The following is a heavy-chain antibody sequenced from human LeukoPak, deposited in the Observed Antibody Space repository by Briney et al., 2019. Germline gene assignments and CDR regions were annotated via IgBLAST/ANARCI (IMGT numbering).Heavy chain of an antibody. D-gene: IGHD3-22*01. J-gene: IGHJ4*02. Sequence: PSETLSLTCTVSGGSISSSSYYWGWIRQPPGKGLEWIGSVYYSGTTYYNPSLKSRVTISVDTSKNQFSLKLSSVTAADTAVYYCARHGDYYDSSGYLDYWGQGTLLTVSS. CDR2: VYYSGTT. CDR3: ARHGDYYDSSGYLDY. V-gene: IGHV4-39*01. CDR1: GGSISSSSYY.